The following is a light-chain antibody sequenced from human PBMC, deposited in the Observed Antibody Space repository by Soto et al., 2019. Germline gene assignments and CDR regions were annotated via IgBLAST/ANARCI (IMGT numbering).Light chain of an antibody. CDR1: QGINNN. CDR3: QQYDTYPFT. J-gene: IGKJ3*01. Sequence: DIQMTQSPSSLSASVGDRVTITCRASQGINNNLAWFQQRPGKAPKSLIYAASNLQSGVPSKFSGSGSGSDFTLTISYLQPEDFATYYCQQYDTYPFTFGPGTKVDIQ. CDR2: AAS. V-gene: IGKV1-16*02.